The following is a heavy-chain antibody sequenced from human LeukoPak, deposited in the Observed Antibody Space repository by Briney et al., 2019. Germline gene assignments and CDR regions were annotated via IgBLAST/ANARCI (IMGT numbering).Heavy chain of an antibody. J-gene: IGHJ4*02. CDR1: GGTFSSYA. Sequence: GASVKVSCKASGGTFSSYAISWVRQAPGQGLEWMGRIIPILGIANYAQKFQGRVTITVDKSTGTAYMELSSLRSEDTAVYYCARGSSSWYLNFDYWGQGTLVTVSS. V-gene: IGHV1-69*04. CDR2: IIPILGIA. D-gene: IGHD6-13*01. CDR3: ARGSSSWYLNFDY.